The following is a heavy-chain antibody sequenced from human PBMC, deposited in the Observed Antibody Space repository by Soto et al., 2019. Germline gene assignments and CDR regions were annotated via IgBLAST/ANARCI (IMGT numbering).Heavy chain of an antibody. CDR2: IKEDGSEA. CDR3: ARDWGAPGRGSALGYYYHFGMDV. J-gene: IGHJ6*02. CDR1: GFTFSTYW. D-gene: IGHD3-16*01. Sequence: EVQLVESGGGLVQPGGSPRLSCAASGFTFSTYWMNWVRQAPGKGLEWVANIKEDGSEAYYVDSVKGRFTISRDIAKNSLYLDMNSLRGEDTAVYYCARDWGAPGRGSALGYYYHFGMDVWGQGTTVTVPS. V-gene: IGHV3-7*05.